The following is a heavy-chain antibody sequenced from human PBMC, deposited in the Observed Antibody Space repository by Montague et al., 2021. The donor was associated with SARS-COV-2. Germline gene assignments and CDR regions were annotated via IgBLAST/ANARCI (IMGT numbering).Heavy chain of an antibody. CDR2: IYYSGST. V-gene: IGHV4-59*01. D-gene: IGHD6-19*01. CDR1: GGSISSYY. CDR3: ARGSGWMGNAFDI. J-gene: IGHJ3*02. Sequence: SETLSLTCTVPGGSISSYYWSWIRQPPGKGLEWIGFIYYSGSTNYNSSLKSRVTISVDTSKNQFSLKLSSVTAADTAVYYCARGSGWMGNAFDIWGQGTMVTVSS.